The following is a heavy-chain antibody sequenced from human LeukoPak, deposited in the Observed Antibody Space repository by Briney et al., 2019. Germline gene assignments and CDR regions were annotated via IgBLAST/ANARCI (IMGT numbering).Heavy chain of an antibody. V-gene: IGHV1-2*06. CDR3: ATWIVGATLGFDY. Sequence: ASVKVSCKASGYTYTGFYIQWVRQAPGQGLEWMGRINPNNRDTNYQQKFLGRVTVTTDTSTSTAHMELRSLSSDDTAVYFCATWIVGATLGFDYWGQGTLVTVSS. J-gene: IGHJ4*02. CDR2: INPNNRDT. D-gene: IGHD1-26*01. CDR1: GYTYTGFY.